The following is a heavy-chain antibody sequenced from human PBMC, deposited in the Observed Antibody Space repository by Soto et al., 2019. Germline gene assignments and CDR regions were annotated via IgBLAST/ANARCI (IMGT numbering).Heavy chain of an antibody. J-gene: IGHJ4*02. CDR1: GFTFSNAW. CDR3: ATAHPRGPDY. V-gene: IGHV3-15*01. CDR2: IRSNTDGGTI. Sequence: PGGSLRLSCAASGFTFSNAWMNWVRQAPGKGLEWVGLIRSNTDGGTIHYSAPVRGRFFISRDDSTNTLFLQMNSLKTEDTAVYYCATAHPRGPDYWGQGTLVTVYS. D-gene: IGHD5-12*01.